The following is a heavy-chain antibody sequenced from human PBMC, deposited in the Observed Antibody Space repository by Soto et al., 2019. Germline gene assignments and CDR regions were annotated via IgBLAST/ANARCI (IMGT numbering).Heavy chain of an antibody. Sequence: PGNGLEWVALLRYDGSSKSCADSVKGRFIISRDNSTNTLYVQMNRLRAEDTAVFYCAGDRIEYYAMDFWGQGTRFTVSS. CDR3: AGDRIEYYAMDF. V-gene: IGHV3-33*01. CDR2: LRYDGSSK. J-gene: IGHJ6*02. D-gene: IGHD2-15*01.